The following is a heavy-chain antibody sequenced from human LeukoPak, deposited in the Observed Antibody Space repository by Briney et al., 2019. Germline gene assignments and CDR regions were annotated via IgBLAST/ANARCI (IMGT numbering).Heavy chain of an antibody. CDR1: GFTFSSYG. J-gene: IGHJ3*02. D-gene: IGHD3-3*01. CDR2: ISGSGGST. CDR3: AKGRMGHYDFWSGYYDAFDI. Sequence: GGSLRLSCAASGFTFSSYGMSWVRQAPGKGLEWVSAISGSGGSTYYADSVKGRFTISRDNSKNTLYLQMNSLRAEDTAVYYCAKGRMGHYDFWSGYYDAFDIWGQGTMVTVSS. V-gene: IGHV3-23*01.